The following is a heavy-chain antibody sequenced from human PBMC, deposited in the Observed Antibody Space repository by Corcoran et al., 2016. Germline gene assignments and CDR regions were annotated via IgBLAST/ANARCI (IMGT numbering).Heavy chain of an antibody. Sequence: EVQLVESGGGLIQPGGSLRLSCAASGFIVTSNYMSWVRQAPGKGLEWVSAIYSDSSTHYADSVKGRFTNSRDNSKNKLDLPMNSVSAEDTAVYYCAIYYDNSGYHDYWGQGTLVTVSS. CDR3: AIYYDNSGYHDY. J-gene: IGHJ4*02. CDR1: GFIVTSNY. CDR2: IYSDSST. D-gene: IGHD3-22*01. V-gene: IGHV3-53*01.